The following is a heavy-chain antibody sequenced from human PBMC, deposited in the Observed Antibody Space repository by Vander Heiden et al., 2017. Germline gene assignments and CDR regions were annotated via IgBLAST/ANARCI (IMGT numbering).Heavy chain of an antibody. D-gene: IGHD6-13*01. Sequence: EVQLVESGGGLVKPGGSLRLSCAASGFTFSSYSMTWVRQAPGKGLEWVSSISSSSSYIHNADSVKGRFTISRDNAKNSLYLQMNSLRVEDTAVYYCARGSLEYTSSPLDYWGQGTLVTVSS. J-gene: IGHJ4*02. CDR1: GFTFSSYS. CDR2: ISSSSSYI. V-gene: IGHV3-21*01. CDR3: ARGSLEYTSSPLDY.